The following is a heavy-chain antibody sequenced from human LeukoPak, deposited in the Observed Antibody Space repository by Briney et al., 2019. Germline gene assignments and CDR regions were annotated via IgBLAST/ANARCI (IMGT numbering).Heavy chain of an antibody. Sequence: GGSLRLSCAASGFTFSNYWMTWVRQAPGKGLEWVANIGQDGSEMNSVESVKGRFSISRDNAKKALYLQMNSLRAEDTAVYYWARSYYYGSGDYYSWAYFDFWGLGTLVTVSS. CDR1: GFTFSNYW. J-gene: IGHJ4*02. D-gene: IGHD3-10*01. V-gene: IGHV3-7*01. CDR3: ARSYYYGSGDYYSWAYFDF. CDR2: IGQDGSEM.